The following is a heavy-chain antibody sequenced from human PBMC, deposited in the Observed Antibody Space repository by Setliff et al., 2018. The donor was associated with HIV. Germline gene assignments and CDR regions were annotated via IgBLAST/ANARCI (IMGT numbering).Heavy chain of an antibody. CDR3: ARDTGWKIDI. D-gene: IGHD1-1*01. J-gene: IGHJ3*02. CDR1: GFTFRHYS. CDR2: ISGSGGST. V-gene: IGHV3-23*01. Sequence: GGSLRLSCAASGFTFRHYSMNWVRQAPGKGLEWVSGISGSGGSTYYADSVKGRFTISRDNSKNTLYLQMHSLRAEDTAVYYCARDTGWKIDIWGQGTMVTVSS.